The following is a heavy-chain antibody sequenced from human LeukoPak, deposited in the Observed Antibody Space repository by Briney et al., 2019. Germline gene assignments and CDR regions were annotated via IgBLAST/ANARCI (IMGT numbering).Heavy chain of an antibody. J-gene: IGHJ4*02. Sequence: GGSLSLSCAASGFTFSSYAMSWVRQAPGKGRVWGSAISGSGGSTYYADSVKGRFTISRGNSKNTLYLQMNSLRAEDTAVYYCAKGSVYYGSGSYMRAFDFDYWGQGTLVTVSS. D-gene: IGHD3-10*01. CDR1: GFTFSSYA. V-gene: IGHV3-23*01. CDR3: AKGSVYYGSGSYMRAFDFDY. CDR2: ISGSGGST.